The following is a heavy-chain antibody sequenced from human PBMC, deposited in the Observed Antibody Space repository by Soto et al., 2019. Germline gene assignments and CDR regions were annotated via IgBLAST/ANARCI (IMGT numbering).Heavy chain of an antibody. J-gene: IGHJ3*02. CDR1: GYTLTELY. Sequence: ASVNVSCKVSGYTLTELYMHWVRQAPGKGLEWMGGFDPEDGETIYAQKFQGRVTMTEDTSTDTAYMELSSLRSEDTAVYYCATEVRRSSSWPHHDAFDIWGQGTMVTVSS. D-gene: IGHD6-13*01. CDR2: FDPEDGET. V-gene: IGHV1-24*01. CDR3: ATEVRRSSSWPHHDAFDI.